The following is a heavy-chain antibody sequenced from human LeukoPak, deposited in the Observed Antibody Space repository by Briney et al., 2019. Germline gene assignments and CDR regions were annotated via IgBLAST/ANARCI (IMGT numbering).Heavy chain of an antibody. Sequence: GSSVKVSCKPSGGTFSSYAISWVRQAPGQGLEWMGGIIAIFGTAIYAQNFQGRVTISTDESTTTAFMDLTSLRSEDTAVYYCARDRGNAYCSSTSCYVFDIWGQGTMVTVSS. CDR1: GGTFSSYA. D-gene: IGHD2-2*01. J-gene: IGHJ3*02. CDR3: ARDRGNAYCSSTSCYVFDI. CDR2: IIAIFGTA. V-gene: IGHV1-69*05.